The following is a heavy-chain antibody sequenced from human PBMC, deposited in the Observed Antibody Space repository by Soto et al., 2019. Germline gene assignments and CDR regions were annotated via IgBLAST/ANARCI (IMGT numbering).Heavy chain of an antibody. D-gene: IGHD3-9*01. CDR3: ARSPYTTGYLYCMDV. Sequence: PGGSLRLSCAASGFSFSLYGMQWVRQAPGKGLEWVAVIWYDGSNKYYADSVKGRFTISRDNSKNTLYLQMNSLRAEDTAVYYCARSPYTTGYLYCMDVWGQGTSVTVSS. CDR2: IWYDGSNK. CDR1: GFSFSLYG. J-gene: IGHJ6*02. V-gene: IGHV3-33*01.